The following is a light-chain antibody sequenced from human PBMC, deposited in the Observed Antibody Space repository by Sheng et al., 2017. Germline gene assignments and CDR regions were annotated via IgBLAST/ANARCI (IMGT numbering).Light chain of an antibody. CDR2: INSDGGH. V-gene: IGLV4-69*01. CDR3: QTWDTGIQV. Sequence: QLVLTQSPSASASLGASVKLTCTLSSGHTTRAIAWHQQQPEKGPQFLMQINSDGGHTKGDGVPDRFSGSSSGAERHLVISSLQSDDEGDYYCQTWDTGIQVFGGGTKLTVL. J-gene: IGLJ3*02. CDR1: SGHTTRA.